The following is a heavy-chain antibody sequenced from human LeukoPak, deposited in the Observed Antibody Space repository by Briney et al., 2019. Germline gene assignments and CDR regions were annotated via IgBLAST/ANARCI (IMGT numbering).Heavy chain of an antibody. Sequence: ASVKVSCKASGYTFTSYYMHWVRQAPGQGLEWMGIINPSGGSTSYAQKFQGRVTMTRDTSTSTVYMELSSLRSEDTAVYYCAREPWVVADGRSSWFDPWGQGTLVTVSS. D-gene: IGHD2-15*01. CDR1: GYTFTSYY. V-gene: IGHV1-46*01. CDR3: AREPWVVADGRSSWFDP. CDR2: INPSGGST. J-gene: IGHJ5*02.